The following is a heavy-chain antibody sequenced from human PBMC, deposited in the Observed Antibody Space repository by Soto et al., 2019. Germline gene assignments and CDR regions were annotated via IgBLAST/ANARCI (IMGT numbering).Heavy chain of an antibody. CDR3: ARGKAGVPFDY. CDR2: VTGSGGGT. D-gene: IGHD2-8*01. J-gene: IGHJ4*02. CDR1: GFTFTNYG. Sequence: EVQLLESGGGLVQPGGSLRLSCSASGFTFTNYGMTWVRQAPGKGLEWLSTVTGSGGGTYYADSVKGRFTISRDNSQNTLFLQLNSLRAEDTAVYFCARGKAGVPFDYWGQGPLVTVSS. V-gene: IGHV3-23*01.